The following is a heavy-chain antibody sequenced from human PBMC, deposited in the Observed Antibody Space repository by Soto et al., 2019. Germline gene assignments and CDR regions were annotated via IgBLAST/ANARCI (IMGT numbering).Heavy chain of an antibody. Sequence: GGSLRLSCAASGFTFSSYAMHWVRQAPGKGLEWVAVISYDGSNKYYVDSVKGRFTISRDNSKNTLYLQMNSLRAEDTAVYYCARGRYYDILTGDYWGQGTLVTVSS. J-gene: IGHJ4*02. CDR3: ARGRYYDILTGDY. D-gene: IGHD3-9*01. V-gene: IGHV3-30-3*01. CDR2: ISYDGSNK. CDR1: GFTFSSYA.